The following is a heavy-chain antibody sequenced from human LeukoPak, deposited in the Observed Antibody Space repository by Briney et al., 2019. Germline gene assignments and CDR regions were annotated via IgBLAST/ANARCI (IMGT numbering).Heavy chain of an antibody. Sequence: SETLSLTCVASGGSVSGYYWGWIRQPPGRGLEWIGYVYYSGSTNYNPSFKSRVTISVDTSKNQFSLKLSSVTAADTAVYYCARGGRRDTAMSNRGNFDYWGQGTLVTVSS. CDR2: VYYSGST. CDR3: ARGGRRDTAMSNRGNFDY. CDR1: GGSVSGYY. J-gene: IGHJ4*02. D-gene: IGHD5-18*01. V-gene: IGHV4-59*02.